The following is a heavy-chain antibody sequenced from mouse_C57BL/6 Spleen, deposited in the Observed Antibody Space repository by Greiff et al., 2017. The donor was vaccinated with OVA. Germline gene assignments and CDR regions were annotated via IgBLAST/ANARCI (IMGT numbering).Heavy chain of an antibody. CDR1: GYTFTSYW. V-gene: IGHV1-55*01. Sequence: QVQLKQPGAELVKPGASVKMSCKASGYTFTSYWITWVKQRPGPGLEWIGDIYPGSGSTNYNEKFKSKATLTVDTSSSTAYMQLSSLTSEDSAVYYCARKDDYDGAWFAYWGQGTLVTVSA. D-gene: IGHD2-4*01. CDR2: IYPGSGST. J-gene: IGHJ3*01. CDR3: ARKDDYDGAWFAY.